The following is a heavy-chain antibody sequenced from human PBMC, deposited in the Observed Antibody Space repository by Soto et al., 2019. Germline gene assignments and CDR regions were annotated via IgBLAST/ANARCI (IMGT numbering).Heavy chain of an antibody. CDR3: ARDMRMVRGVMVDLAFEI. CDR2: IIPILGIA. J-gene: IGHJ3*02. CDR1: GGTFSSYT. D-gene: IGHD3-10*01. V-gene: IGHV1-69*04. Sequence: ASVKVSCKASGGTFSSYTVSWVRQAPGQGLEWMGRIIPILGIANYAQKFQGRVTITADKSTSTAYMELGSLRSEDTAVYYCARDMRMVRGVMVDLAFEIWGQGTMVTVSS.